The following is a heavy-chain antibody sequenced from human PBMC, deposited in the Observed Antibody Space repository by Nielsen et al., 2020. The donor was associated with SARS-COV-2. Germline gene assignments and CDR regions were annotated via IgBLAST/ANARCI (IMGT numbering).Heavy chain of an antibody. D-gene: IGHD3-16*01. J-gene: IGHJ6*02. V-gene: IGHV4-34*01. CDR1: GGSFSGYY. CDR2: INHSGST. CDR3: ARNPDLRDGMDV. Sequence: SETLSLTCAVYGGSFSGYYWSWIRQPPGKGLEWIGEINHSGSTNYNPSLKSRVTISVDTSKNQFSLKLSSVTAADTAVYYCARNPDLRDGMDVWGQGTTVTVSS.